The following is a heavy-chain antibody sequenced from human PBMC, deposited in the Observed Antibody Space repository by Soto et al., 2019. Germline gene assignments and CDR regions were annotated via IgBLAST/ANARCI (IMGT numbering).Heavy chain of an antibody. V-gene: IGHV3-33*03. Sequence: QVPLVESWGGVVQPGASLRLSCAASGFNFSRHGLHWFRQSPGQGLGWVAVMSYDGSHKLSTESVKGRFTMSRDNSKNTLSIKMHSLRPGNPAVYYWAKDLGGPRPSDPDYWGQGIRVTVSS. CDR3: AKDLGGPRPSDPDY. D-gene: IGHD3-16*01. CDR2: MSYDGSHK. CDR1: GFNFSRHG. J-gene: IGHJ4*02.